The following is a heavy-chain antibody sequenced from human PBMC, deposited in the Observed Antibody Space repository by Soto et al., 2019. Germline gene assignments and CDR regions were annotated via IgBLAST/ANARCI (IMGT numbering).Heavy chain of an antibody. CDR2: IIPILGIA. J-gene: IGHJ5*02. CDR1: GGTFSSYT. Sequence: SVKVSCKASGGTFSSYTISWVRQAPRQGLEWMGRIIPILGIANYAQKFQGRVTITADKSTSTAYMELSSLRSEDTAVYYCARNENRTIFGVVYNWFDPWGQGTLVTVAS. CDR3: ARNENRTIFGVVYNWFDP. V-gene: IGHV1-69*02. D-gene: IGHD3-3*01.